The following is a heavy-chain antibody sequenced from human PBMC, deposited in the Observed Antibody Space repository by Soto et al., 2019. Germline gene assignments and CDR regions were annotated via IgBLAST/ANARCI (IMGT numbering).Heavy chain of an antibody. D-gene: IGHD3-10*01. CDR1: GGSFSTYA. CDR3: AKVALGSDS. CDR2: IIPSFGTP. J-gene: IGHJ5*01. Sequence: QVQLEQSGAEVQKPGSSVKVSCKSSGGSFSTYAIGWVRQAPGQGLEWMGQIIPSFGTPNYAQKFQGRVTMTADESTNTAYMDLISLRWKDTALYYFAKVALGSDSLAQGSHLTVSS. V-gene: IGHV1-69*01.